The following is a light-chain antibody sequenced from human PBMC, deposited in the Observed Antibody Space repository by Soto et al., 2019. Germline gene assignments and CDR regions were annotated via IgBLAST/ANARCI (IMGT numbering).Light chain of an antibody. Sequence: DIQLNQSPSFLSASVGDRVTITCRASQGLSSDLAWYQQKPGKAPKLLIYAASTLQSGVPSRFSGSGSGTEFTLTITSLQPEDFATYYSQQPNSYPITFGQGTRLEIK. V-gene: IGKV1-9*01. J-gene: IGKJ5*01. CDR1: QGLSSD. CDR2: AAS. CDR3: QQPNSYPIT.